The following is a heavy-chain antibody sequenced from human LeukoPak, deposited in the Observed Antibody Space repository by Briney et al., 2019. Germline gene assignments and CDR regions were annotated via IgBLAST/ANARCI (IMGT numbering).Heavy chain of an antibody. CDR3: ASADYCSSTSCYYFDY. D-gene: IGHD2-2*01. Sequence: GGSLRLSCAASGFTFSDYYMSWIRQAPGKGLEWVSYISSSGSTIYYTDSVKGRFTISRDNAKNSLYLQMNSLRAEDTAVYYCASADYCSSTSCYYFDYWGQGTLVTVSS. V-gene: IGHV3-11*04. J-gene: IGHJ4*02. CDR1: GFTFSDYY. CDR2: ISSSGSTI.